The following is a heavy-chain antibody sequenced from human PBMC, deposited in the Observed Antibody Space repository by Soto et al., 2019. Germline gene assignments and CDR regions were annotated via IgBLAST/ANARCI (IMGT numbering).Heavy chain of an antibody. CDR1: GGTFSSYA. CDR2: IIPIFGTA. J-gene: IGHJ4*02. Sequence: SVKVSCKASGGTFSSYAISWVLRAPLQGLEWMGGIIPIFGTANYAQKFQGRVTITADESTSTAYMELSSLRSEDTAVYYCARDRHYYDSSGYSLDYWGQGTLVTVSS. D-gene: IGHD3-22*01. V-gene: IGHV1-69*13. CDR3: ARDRHYYDSSGYSLDY.